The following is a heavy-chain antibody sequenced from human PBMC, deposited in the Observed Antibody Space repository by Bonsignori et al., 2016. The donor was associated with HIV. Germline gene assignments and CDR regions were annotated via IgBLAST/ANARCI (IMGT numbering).Heavy chain of an antibody. V-gene: IGHV3-23*03. D-gene: IGHD6-13*01. CDR3: AKVFATAGTPFDY. CDR2: IYSGGSST. J-gene: IGHJ4*02. Sequence: WIRQPPGKGLEWVSVIYSGGSSTYYADSVKGRFTISRDDSKNTLYLQMNSLRAEDTAVYYCAKVFATAGTPFDYWGQGTLVTVSS.